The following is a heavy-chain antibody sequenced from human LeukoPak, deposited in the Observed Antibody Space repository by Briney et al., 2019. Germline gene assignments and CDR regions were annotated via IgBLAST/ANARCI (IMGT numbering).Heavy chain of an antibody. CDR2: FSGSGGST. Sequence: GGSLRLSCAASGLTFSSYAMSWVRQAPGKGLEWVSAFSGSGGSTYYADSVKGRFTISRYNSKNTLYLQMNSLRAEDTAVNYCAEVPKATPHIAPLDYWGQGTLVTVSS. J-gene: IGHJ4*02. CDR1: GLTFSSYA. CDR3: AEVPKATPHIAPLDY. V-gene: IGHV3-23*01.